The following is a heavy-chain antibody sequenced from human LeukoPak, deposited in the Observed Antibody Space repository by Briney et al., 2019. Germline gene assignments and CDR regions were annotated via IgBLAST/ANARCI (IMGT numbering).Heavy chain of an antibody. CDR3: AKDQGYSSSWYYFDY. D-gene: IGHD6-13*01. CDR2: ISWNSGSI. Sequence: PGGSLRLSCAASGFTFDDYAMHWVRQAPGKGLEWVSGISWNSGSIGYADSVKGRFTISRDNAKNSLYLQMNSLRAEDTALYYCAKDQGYSSSWYYFDYWGQGTLVTVSS. CDR1: GFTFDDYA. V-gene: IGHV3-9*01. J-gene: IGHJ4*02.